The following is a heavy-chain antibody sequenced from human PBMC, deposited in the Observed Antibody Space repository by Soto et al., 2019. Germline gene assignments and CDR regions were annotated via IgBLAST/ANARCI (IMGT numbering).Heavy chain of an antibody. CDR2: ISAYNGNT. V-gene: IGHV1-18*01. CDR1: GYTFTNYA. J-gene: IGHJ4*02. Sequence: QVQLVQSGAEVKKPGASVKVSCKASGYTFTNYAFSWVRQAPGQGLEWMGWISAYNGNTNYPQKLQGRVTMTTDTSTSTAYMELRSLRSDDTAVYSCARDLAAAGPFACWGQGTLVTVSS. D-gene: IGHD6-13*01. CDR3: ARDLAAAGPFAC.